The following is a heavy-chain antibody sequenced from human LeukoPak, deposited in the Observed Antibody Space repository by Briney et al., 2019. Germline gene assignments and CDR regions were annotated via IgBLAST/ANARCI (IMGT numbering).Heavy chain of an antibody. V-gene: IGHV1-69*04. D-gene: IGHD3-10*01. J-gene: IGHJ5*02. CDR2: IIPILGIA. CDR1: GYTFTGYY. Sequence: GASVKVSCKASGYTFTGYYMHWVRQAPGQGLEWMGRIIPILGIANYAQKFQGRVTITADKSTSTAYMELSSLRSEDTAVYYCARDHIGLRGVIILPENWFDPWGQGTLVTVSS. CDR3: ARDHIGLRGVIILPENWFDP.